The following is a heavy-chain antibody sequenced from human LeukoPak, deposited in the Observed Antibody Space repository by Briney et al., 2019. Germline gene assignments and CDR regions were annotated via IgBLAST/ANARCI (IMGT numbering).Heavy chain of an antibody. CDR1: GFTFGWYG. CDR2: IWFDGSKS. V-gene: IGHV3-33*06. Sequence: PGGSLRLSCAASGFTFGWYGMHWVRQAPGKGLEWVAVIWFDGSKSYHADSVKGRFTISRDNSKDTLYLQMDSLRVEDTAIYYCAKDLLGGDTNSWMGSRDYWGQGTLVTISS. J-gene: IGHJ4*02. CDR3: AKDLLGGDTNSWMGSRDY. D-gene: IGHD5-18*01.